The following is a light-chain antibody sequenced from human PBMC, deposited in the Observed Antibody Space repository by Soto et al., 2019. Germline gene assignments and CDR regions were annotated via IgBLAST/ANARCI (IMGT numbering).Light chain of an antibody. V-gene: IGLV4-69*01. J-gene: IGLJ2*01. Sequence: QAVVTQSPSASASLGASVKLTCTLSSGHSSYAIAWHQQQPEKGPRYLMKLNSDGSHSKGDGIPDRFSGSRSGAERYLTISSLQSEDEADYYCQTWGTGIQVFGGGTQLTVL. CDR1: SGHSSYA. CDR2: LNSDGSH. CDR3: QTWGTGIQV.